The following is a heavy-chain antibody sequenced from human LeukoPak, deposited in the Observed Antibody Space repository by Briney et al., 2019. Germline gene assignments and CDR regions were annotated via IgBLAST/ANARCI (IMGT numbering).Heavy chain of an antibody. V-gene: IGHV3-11*04. D-gene: IGHD5-12*01. CDR1: GFTFSDYY. CDR3: ARDWQWLRFSPLDY. CDR2: ISSSGSTI. J-gene: IGHJ4*02. Sequence: SGGSLRLSCAASGFTFSDYYMSWIRQAPGKGLEWVSYISSSGSTIYYADSVKGRFTISRDNAKNSLYLQMNSLRAEDTAVYYCARDWQWLRFSPLDYWGQGTLVTVSS.